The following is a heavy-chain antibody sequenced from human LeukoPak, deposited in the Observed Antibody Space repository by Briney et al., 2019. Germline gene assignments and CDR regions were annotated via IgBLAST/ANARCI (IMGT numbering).Heavy chain of an antibody. CDR1: GFTISDYY. V-gene: IGHV3-11*04. Sequence: PGGSLRLSCAASGFTISDYYMSWIRQAPGKGLEWVSYISKTYSTIYYADSVKGRFTISRDNAKNSLYLQMNSLRAEDTAVYYCARVPGENWYYGMDVWGQGTTVTVSS. D-gene: IGHD1-14*01. CDR3: ARVPGENWYYGMDV. J-gene: IGHJ6*02. CDR2: ISKTYSTI.